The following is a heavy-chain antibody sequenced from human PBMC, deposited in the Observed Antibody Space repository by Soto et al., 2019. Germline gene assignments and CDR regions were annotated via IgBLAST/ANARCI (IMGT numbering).Heavy chain of an antibody. CDR2: IYWDDDK. CDR1: GFSLSTSGVG. Sequence: QITLKESGPALVKPTQTLTLTCTFSGFSLSTSGVGVGWIRQPPGKALEWLALIYWDDDKRYSPSLKSRLTITKDTSKNQVVLTMTNMDPVDTATYYCAHRLSGTYCGGDCPAKPHDAFDIWGQGTMVTVSS. J-gene: IGHJ3*02. V-gene: IGHV2-5*02. D-gene: IGHD2-21*02. CDR3: AHRLSGTYCGGDCPAKPHDAFDI.